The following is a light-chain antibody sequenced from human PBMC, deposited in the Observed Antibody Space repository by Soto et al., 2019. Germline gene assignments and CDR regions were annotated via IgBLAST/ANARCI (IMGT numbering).Light chain of an antibody. Sequence: EIVMTQSPATLSVSPGERATLSCRASQSVSSNLAWYQQKPGQAPRLLIYDASTRATGIPARFSDSGSGTEFTLTISSLQSEDFAVYYCQQYNNWPLWTFGQGTKVEIK. J-gene: IGKJ1*01. V-gene: IGKV3-15*01. CDR2: DAS. CDR3: QQYNNWPLWT. CDR1: QSVSSN.